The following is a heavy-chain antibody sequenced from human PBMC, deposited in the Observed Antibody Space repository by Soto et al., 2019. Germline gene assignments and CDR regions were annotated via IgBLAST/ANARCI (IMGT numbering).Heavy chain of an antibody. CDR2: TTGSGAST. CDR3: ARQRDGY. Sequence: GGSLRLSCAASGLTFSSYAMSWVRQAPGKGLEWVSSTTGSGASTYYADSVKGRFTISRDNAQNSLYLQLNSLRAEDTAVYYCARQRDGYWGQGTLVTVSS. J-gene: IGHJ4*02. D-gene: IGHD1-1*01. V-gene: IGHV3-23*01. CDR1: GLTFSSYA.